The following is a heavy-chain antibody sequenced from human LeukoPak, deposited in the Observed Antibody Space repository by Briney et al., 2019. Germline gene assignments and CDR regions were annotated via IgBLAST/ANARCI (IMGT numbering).Heavy chain of an antibody. J-gene: IGHJ4*02. Sequence: PSETLSLTCAVYGGFFSGYYWSWIRQPPGKGLEWIGEINHSGSTNYNPSLKSRVTIPVDTSKNQFSLKLSSVTAADTAVYYCARGDRWLRFDYWGQGTLVTVSS. V-gene: IGHV4-34*01. CDR1: GGFFSGYY. CDR2: INHSGST. D-gene: IGHD5-12*01. CDR3: ARGDRWLRFDY.